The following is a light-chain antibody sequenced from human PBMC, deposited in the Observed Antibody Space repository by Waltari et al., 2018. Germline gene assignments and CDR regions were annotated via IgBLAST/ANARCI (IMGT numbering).Light chain of an antibody. Sequence: SYVVTQPPSVSVAPGKTARITCWGNNIGRKSVHWYQQKPGQAPVLVIYYDSDRPSGIPERFSGSNSGNPATLTITRVEAGDEADYYCQVWLSSSDHPVFGGGTKLTVL. V-gene: IGLV3-21*04. CDR3: QVWLSSSDHPV. CDR2: YDS. J-gene: IGLJ2*01. CDR1: NIGRKS.